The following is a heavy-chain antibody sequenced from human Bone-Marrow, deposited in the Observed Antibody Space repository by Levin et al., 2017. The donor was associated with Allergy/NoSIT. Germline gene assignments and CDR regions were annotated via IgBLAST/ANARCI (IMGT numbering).Heavy chain of an antibody. V-gene: IGHV4-39*01. J-gene: IGHJ4*02. CDR3: ARLVYSYGWTYLPPFARMYGVEKNFDY. D-gene: IGHD5-18*01. CDR2: IYYSGST. CDR1: GGSISSSSYY. Sequence: PSETLSLTCTVSGGSISSSSYYWGWIRQPPGKGLEWIGSIYYSGSTYYNPSLKSRVTISVDTSKNQFSLKLSSVTAADTAVYYCARLVYSYGWTYLPPFARMYGVEKNFDYWGQGTLVTVSS.